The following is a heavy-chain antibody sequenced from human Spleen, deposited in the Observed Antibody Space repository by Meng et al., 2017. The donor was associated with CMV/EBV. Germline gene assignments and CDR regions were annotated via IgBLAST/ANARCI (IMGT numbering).Heavy chain of an antibody. CDR3: ASRGTPYDFSAEGWFDP. Sequence: GESLKISCAASGFTFSSYAMYWVRQAPGKGLEWVAFIRYDGSDKYYADSVKGRFTISRDNSKNTLYLQMSSLRVDDTAVYYCASRGTPYDFSAEGWFDPWGQGTLVTVSS. J-gene: IGHJ5*02. CDR2: IRYDGSDK. CDR1: GFTFSSYA. V-gene: IGHV3-30*02. D-gene: IGHD3-3*01.